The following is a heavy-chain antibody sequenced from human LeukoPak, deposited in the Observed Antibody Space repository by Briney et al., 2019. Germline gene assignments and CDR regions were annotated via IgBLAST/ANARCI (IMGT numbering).Heavy chain of an antibody. CDR3: ARPQWLVDWYFDL. D-gene: IGHD6-19*01. CDR2: IYYSGST. V-gene: IGHV4-59*08. J-gene: IGHJ2*01. Sequence: SETLSLTCTVSGGSISSYYWSWIRQPPGKGLEWIGYIYYSGSTNYNPSLKSRVTISVDTSKNQFSLKLSSVTAADTAVYYCARPQWLVDWYFDLWGRGTLVTVSS. CDR1: GGSISSYY.